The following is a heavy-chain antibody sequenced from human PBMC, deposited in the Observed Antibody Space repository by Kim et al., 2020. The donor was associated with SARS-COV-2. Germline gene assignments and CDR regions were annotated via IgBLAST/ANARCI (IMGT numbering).Heavy chain of an antibody. CDR2: T. J-gene: IGHJ4*02. D-gene: IGHD6-19*01. V-gene: IGHV4-4*02. CDR3: SGSTGWYRLDY. Sequence: TNYNPSLKSRVTISVDKSKNHFSLNLNSVTAADTAGYYCSGSTGWYRLDYWGQGTPVTVSS.